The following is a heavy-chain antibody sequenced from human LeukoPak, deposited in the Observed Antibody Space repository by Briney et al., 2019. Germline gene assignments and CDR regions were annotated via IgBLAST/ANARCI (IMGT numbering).Heavy chain of an antibody. CDR1: GFTLRNYW. J-gene: IGHJ4*02. CDR2: IHRDGSVT. CDR3: AKEISYGDYSPDY. Sequence: PGWSLRLSCAASGFTLRNYWMNWVGQAPAKGLEGVANIHRDGSVTYYEDSVKGRFTISRDNSKNTLYLQMNSLRAEDTAVYYCAKEISYGDYSPDYWGEGTLVTVSS. V-gene: IGHV3-7*03. D-gene: IGHD4-17*01.